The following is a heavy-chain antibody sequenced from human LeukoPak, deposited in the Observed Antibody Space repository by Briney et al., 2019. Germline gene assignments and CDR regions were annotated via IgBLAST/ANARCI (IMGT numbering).Heavy chain of an antibody. CDR1: GLTFSSNY. CDR3: AREHCAGGDCYGYVDY. Sequence: RPGGSLLLSCTASGLTFSSNYMTWVRQAPGKGLEWVSVLYAGGITFYADSVKGRFTISKDNSKNTLFLQMNSLRAEDTAVYYCAREHCAGGDCYGYVDYWGQGTLVTVSS. D-gene: IGHD2-21*02. CDR2: LYAGGIT. V-gene: IGHV3-66*01. J-gene: IGHJ4*02.